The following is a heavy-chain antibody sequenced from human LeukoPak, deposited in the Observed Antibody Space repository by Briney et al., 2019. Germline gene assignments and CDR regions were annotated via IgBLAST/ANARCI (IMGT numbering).Heavy chain of an antibody. CDR2: MNPNSGGT. Sequence: SPVKVSCKASGYTFTSYDINWVRQAPGQGLEWMGWMNPNSGGTNFAQKFQGRVTMTRDTYISTAYMELSKLRSDDTAVYDCARAGLWDCSDTSGYHNGAFDIWGQGTMVTVSS. CDR1: GYTFTSYD. V-gene: IGHV1-2*02. CDR3: ARAGLWDCSDTSGYHNGAFDI. D-gene: IGHD3-22*01. J-gene: IGHJ3*02.